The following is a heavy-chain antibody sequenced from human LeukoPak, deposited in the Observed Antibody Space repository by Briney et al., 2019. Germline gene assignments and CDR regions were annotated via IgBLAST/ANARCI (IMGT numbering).Heavy chain of an antibody. D-gene: IGHD5-18*01. CDR3: AREKRDTAIVLYYYYGMDV. CDR2: IYYSGST. Sequence: SQTLSLTCTVSGGSISSGGYYWSWIRQHPGKGLEWIGYIYYSGSTYYNPSLKSRVTISVDTSKNQFSLKLSSVTAADTAVYYCAREKRDTAIVLYYYYGMDVWGKGTTVTVSS. V-gene: IGHV4-31*03. J-gene: IGHJ6*04. CDR1: GGSISSGGYY.